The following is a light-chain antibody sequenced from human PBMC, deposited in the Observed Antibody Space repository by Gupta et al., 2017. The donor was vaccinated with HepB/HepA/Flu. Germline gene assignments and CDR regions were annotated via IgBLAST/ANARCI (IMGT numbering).Light chain of an antibody. CDR3: QQYNEWPLT. V-gene: IGKV3-15*01. J-gene: IGKJ4*01. CDR2: DAS. CDR1: QSVRSK. Sequence: VVITQSPATLSVSPGERVTLSCRASQSVRSKLAWYQQNPGQAPRLLIYDASTRATGIPARFSGSGSGKDFTLTISRRQPEDFAVYSCQQYNEWPLTVGGGTKVEIK.